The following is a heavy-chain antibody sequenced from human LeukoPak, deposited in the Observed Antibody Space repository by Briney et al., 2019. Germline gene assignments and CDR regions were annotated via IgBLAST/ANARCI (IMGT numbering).Heavy chain of an antibody. Sequence: GGSLRLPRAASGFTFSSYGMHWVRQAPGKGLEWVAGIWYDGSKKVYADSVKGRFTISRDDSKNTVQLQMNSLSVEDTAVYYCARDRAMASYDYWGQGTLVTVSS. CDR1: GFTFSSYG. D-gene: IGHD5-24*01. CDR2: IWYDGSKK. V-gene: IGHV3-33*01. J-gene: IGHJ4*02. CDR3: ARDRAMASYDY.